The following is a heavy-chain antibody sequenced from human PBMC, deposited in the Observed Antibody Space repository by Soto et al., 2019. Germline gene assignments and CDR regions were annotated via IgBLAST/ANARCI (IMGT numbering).Heavy chain of an antibody. CDR3: ARSDCTSTSCYVVWFDP. J-gene: IGHJ5*02. D-gene: IGHD2-2*01. V-gene: IGHV3-21*01. CDR2: ISSSSYI. CDR1: GFSFSNYG. Sequence: DVQLVESGGGLVKPGGSLRLSCAASGFSFSNYGMNWVRQAPGKGLEWVSSISSSSYISYADSVKGRFTISRDNAKNSVYLQMNGLIAEDTAVYYCARSDCTSTSCYVVWFDPWGQGTLVTVSS.